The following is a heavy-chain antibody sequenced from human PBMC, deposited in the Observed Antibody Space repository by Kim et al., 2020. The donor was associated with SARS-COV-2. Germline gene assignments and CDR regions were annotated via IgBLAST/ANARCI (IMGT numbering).Heavy chain of an antibody. Sequence: SETLSLTCTVSGGSISSGGYYWSWIRQHPGKGLEWIGYIYYSGSTYYNPSLKSRVTISVDTSKNQFSLKLSSVTAADTAVYYCARDTVVTPGDWFDPWGQGTLVTVSS. CDR1: GGSISSGGYY. V-gene: IGHV4-31*03. J-gene: IGHJ5*02. D-gene: IGHD2-21*02. CDR2: IYYSGST. CDR3: ARDTVVTPGDWFDP.